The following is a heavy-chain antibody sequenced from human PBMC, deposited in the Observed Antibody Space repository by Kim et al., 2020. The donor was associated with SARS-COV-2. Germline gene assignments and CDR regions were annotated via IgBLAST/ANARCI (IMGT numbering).Heavy chain of an antibody. CDR3: AKDLGRSDLGPEDY. CDR2: ISGSGGST. CDR1: GFTFSSYA. D-gene: IGHD2-21*02. V-gene: IGHV3-23*01. Sequence: GGSLRLSCAASGFTFSSYAMSWVRQAPGKGLEWVSAISGSGGSTYYADSVKGRFTISRDNSKNTLYLQMNSLRAEDTAVYYCAKDLGRSDLGPEDYWGQGPLVTVSS. J-gene: IGHJ4*02.